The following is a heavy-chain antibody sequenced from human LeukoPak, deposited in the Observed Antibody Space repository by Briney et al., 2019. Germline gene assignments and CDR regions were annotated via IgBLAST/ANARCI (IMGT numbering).Heavy chain of an antibody. Sequence: GASVKVSCKASGYTFTSYGISWVRQAPGQGLEWMGGIIPIFGTANYAQKFQGRVTITADESTSTAYMELSSLRSEDTAVYYCARDDADFDYWGQGTLVTVSS. V-gene: IGHV1-69*13. CDR3: ARDDADFDY. CDR1: GYTFTSYG. CDR2: IIPIFGTA. J-gene: IGHJ4*02.